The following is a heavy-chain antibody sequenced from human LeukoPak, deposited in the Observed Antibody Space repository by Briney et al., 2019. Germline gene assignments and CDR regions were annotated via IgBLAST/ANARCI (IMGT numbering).Heavy chain of an antibody. CDR2: IRGSGAIT. CDR1: GFSFSIYA. J-gene: IGHJ4*02. V-gene: IGHV3-23*01. CDR3: AKDRGSWFALFDS. Sequence: GGSLRLSCTASGFSFSIYALSWVRQAPGKGLEWVSGIRGSGAITYYADSVKGRFTISRDNSKSTLFLHMNSLRAEDTAVYYCAKDRGSWFALFDSWGQGTLVTVSS. D-gene: IGHD6-13*01.